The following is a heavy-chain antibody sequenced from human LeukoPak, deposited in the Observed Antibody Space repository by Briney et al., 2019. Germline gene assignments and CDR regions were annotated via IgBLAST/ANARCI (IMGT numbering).Heavy chain of an antibody. CDR3: ARRAGAYSHPYDY. J-gene: IGHJ4*02. CDR1: GFTFSSYS. V-gene: IGHV3-21*04. CDR2: ISSSSSYI. Sequence: GESLRLSCAASGFTFSSYSMNWVRQAPGKGLEWVSSISSSSSYIYYADSVKGRFTISRDNSKNTLYLQTNSLRAEDTPVYYCARRAGAYSHPYDYWGQGTLVTVSS. D-gene: IGHD4/OR15-4a*01.